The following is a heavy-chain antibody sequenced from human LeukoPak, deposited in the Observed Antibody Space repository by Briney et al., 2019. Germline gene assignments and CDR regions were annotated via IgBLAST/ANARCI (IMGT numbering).Heavy chain of an antibody. V-gene: IGHV4-4*07. CDR3: ARDSGTTGEVKFDP. J-gene: IGHJ5*02. CDR2: ISGSGTI. Sequence: SETLSLTCTVSGGSINSYWSWIRQPAGEGLEWIGRISGSGTITYNPALQSRLSISIDTSKNQFSLKLMSVTAADTAVYYCARDSGTTGEVKFDPWGQGTLVTVSS. D-gene: IGHD3-10*01. CDR1: GGSINSY.